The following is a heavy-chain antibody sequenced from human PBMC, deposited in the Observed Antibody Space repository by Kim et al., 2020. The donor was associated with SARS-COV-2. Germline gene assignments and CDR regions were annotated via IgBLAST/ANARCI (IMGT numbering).Heavy chain of an antibody. J-gene: IGHJ4*02. V-gene: IGHV3-23*01. Sequence: YADSVKGRFTISRDNSKHTLYLQMNSLRAEDTAVYYCAKGRPMVRGVYFDHWGQGTLVTVSS. D-gene: IGHD3-10*01. CDR3: AKGRPMVRGVYFDH.